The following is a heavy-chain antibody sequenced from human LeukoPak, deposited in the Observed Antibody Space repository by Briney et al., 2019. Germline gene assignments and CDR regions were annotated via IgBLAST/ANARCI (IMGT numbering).Heavy chain of an antibody. V-gene: IGHV3-23*01. J-gene: IGHJ4*02. D-gene: IGHD3-22*01. CDR1: GFTFSNYA. CDR2: ITGNALNT. CDR3: AKLQDFYDNSGYSYFDN. Sequence: GGSLRLSCAASGFTFSNYAMSWVRQAPGKGLEWVSSITGNALNTYQADFIKGRFTISRDDSKNTLYLHLSSLRVEDTAVYYCAKLQDFYDNSGYSYFDNWGQGILVTVSS.